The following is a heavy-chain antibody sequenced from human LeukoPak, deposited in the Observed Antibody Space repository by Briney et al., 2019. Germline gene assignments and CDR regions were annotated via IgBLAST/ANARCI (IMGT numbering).Heavy chain of an antibody. CDR2: IKQDGTEK. Sequence: GGSLRLSCAASGFTFSSYWMSWVRQAPGKGLEWVANIKQDGTEKYYVDSVKGRFTISRDNAKNSLYLQMNSPRAEDTAVYYCARDSATVTDKDYFDYWGQGTLVTVSS. D-gene: IGHD4-17*01. CDR3: ARDSATVTDKDYFDY. V-gene: IGHV3-7*01. CDR1: GFTFSSYW. J-gene: IGHJ4*02.